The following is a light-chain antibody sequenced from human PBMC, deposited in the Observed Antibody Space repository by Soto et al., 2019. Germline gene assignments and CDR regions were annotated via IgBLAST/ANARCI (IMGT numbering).Light chain of an antibody. CDR2: DVS. V-gene: IGLV2-11*01. Sequence: QSALTQPRSVSGSPGQSVTISCTGTSSDGGGYNYVSWYQQHQGKAPKLMIYDVSQRPSGVPDRFSGSKSGNTASLTISGLQADDEGDYYCCSYAGSYSWVFGGGTKLTVL. CDR1: SSDGGGYNY. CDR3: CSYAGSYSWV. J-gene: IGLJ3*02.